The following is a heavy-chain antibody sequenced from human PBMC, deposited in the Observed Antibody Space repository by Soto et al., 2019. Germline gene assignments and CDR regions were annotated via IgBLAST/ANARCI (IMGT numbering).Heavy chain of an antibody. J-gene: IGHJ5*02. Sequence: QVQLVQSGAEVKKPGSSVRVSCRTSGGTFKKYGFSWVRQAPGQGLEWMGGIIPMYGIANYGQIFQGRLTITADEPTDTVYMDLTSLQSEDKAVYYCAGEVGGTGLHLWGQGTQVTVSS. CDR2: IIPMYGIA. V-gene: IGHV1-69*12. D-gene: IGHD3-9*01. CDR1: GGTFKKYG. CDR3: AGEVGGTGLHL.